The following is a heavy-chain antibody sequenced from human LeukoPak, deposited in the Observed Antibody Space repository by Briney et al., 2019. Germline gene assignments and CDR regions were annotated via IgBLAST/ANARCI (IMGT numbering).Heavy chain of an antibody. D-gene: IGHD2-15*01. CDR2: TRNKANSYTT. CDR1: GFTFSDHY. J-gene: IGHJ3*02. V-gene: IGHV3-72*01. CDR3: ARARGGPSRRDAFDI. Sequence: GGSLRLSCAASGFTFSDHYMDWVRQAPGKGLEWVGRTRNKANSYTTEYAASVKGRFTISRDDSKNSLYLQMNSLKTEDTAVYYCARARGGPSRRDAFDIWGQGTMVTVSS.